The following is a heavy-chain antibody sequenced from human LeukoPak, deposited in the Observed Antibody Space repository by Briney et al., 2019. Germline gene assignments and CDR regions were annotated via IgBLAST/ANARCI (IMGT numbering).Heavy chain of an antibody. CDR1: GGSINTYS. V-gene: IGHV4-4*07. D-gene: IGHD1-26*01. CDR2: IYARGST. CDR3: ARDRSGSYYTIDY. J-gene: IGHJ4*02. Sequence: SETLSLTCTVSGGSINTYSCSWIRQPAGKGLEWIGRIYARGSTNYNPSLKGRVTMSGATPKNQFSLKLSSVIAADPACYYWARDRSGSYYTIDYWGQGTLVTVSS.